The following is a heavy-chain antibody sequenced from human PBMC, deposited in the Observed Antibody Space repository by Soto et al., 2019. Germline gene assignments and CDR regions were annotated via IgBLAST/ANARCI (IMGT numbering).Heavy chain of an antibody. Sequence: QVQLQESGPGLVKPSETLSLTCTVSGGSVSSGSYYWSWIRQPPGKGLELIGYIYYSGSTNYNPSLKSRVTISVDTPKNQFSLRLSSVTPADTVVYYCARGEQWLVMGFDYWGQGTLVTVSS. CDR3: ARGEQWLVMGFDY. J-gene: IGHJ4*02. CDR2: IYYSGST. V-gene: IGHV4-61*01. CDR1: GGSVSSGSYY. D-gene: IGHD6-19*01.